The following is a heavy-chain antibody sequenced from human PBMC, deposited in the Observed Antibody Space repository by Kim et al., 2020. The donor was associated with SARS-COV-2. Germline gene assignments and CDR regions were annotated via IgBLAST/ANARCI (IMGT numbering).Heavy chain of an antibody. V-gene: IGHV4-59*09. J-gene: IGHJ4*02. Sequence: PTLKSRVTISVDTSKNQFSLKLSSVTAADTAVYYCARGRTIFGVVIEPFDYWGQGTLVTVSS. D-gene: IGHD3-3*01. CDR3: ARGRTIFGVVIEPFDY.